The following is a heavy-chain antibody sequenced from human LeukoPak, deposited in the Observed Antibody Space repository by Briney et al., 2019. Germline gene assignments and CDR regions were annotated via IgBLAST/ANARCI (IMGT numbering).Heavy chain of an antibody. CDR3: ARNRVVGAPNFDY. V-gene: IGHV4-39*02. J-gene: IGHJ4*02. CDR2: IYYSGST. Sequence: SETLSLTCTVSGGSSSSGAYYWGWIRQPPGKGLEWIGTIYYSGSTYYNPSLKSRITISVDTSKNHFSLKLSSVTAADTAVYYCARNRVVGAPNFDYWGQGTLVTVFS. CDR1: GGSSSSGAYY. D-gene: IGHD1-26*01.